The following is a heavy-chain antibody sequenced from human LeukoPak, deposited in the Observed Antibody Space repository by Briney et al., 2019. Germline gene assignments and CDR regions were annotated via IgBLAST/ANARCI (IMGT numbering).Heavy chain of an antibody. CDR3: VKADDASSYVYYFDH. V-gene: IGHV3-9*01. D-gene: IGHD3-16*01. J-gene: IGHJ4*02. CDR1: GFTFDDYA. CDR2: ISWNSGSV. Sequence: GGSLRLSCAVSGFTFDDYAMHGVRQAPGKGLEWVSGISWNSGSVAYADSVKGRFTISRDNAKNSLYLQMNSLRVEDTALYYCVKADDASSYVYYFDHWGQGNLVTVSS.